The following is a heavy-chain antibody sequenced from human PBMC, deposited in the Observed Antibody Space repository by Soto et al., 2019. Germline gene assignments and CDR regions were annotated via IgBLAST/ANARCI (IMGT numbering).Heavy chain of an antibody. CDR1: GGSISNHY. J-gene: IGHJ4*02. CDR2: IYYNGNT. Sequence: QVQLQESGPVLVKPSETLSLTCTVSGGSISNHYWSWIRQSPGKGLEWIGYIYYNGNTNYNPSLKSRVTMSVDTSRNQISLKLTSVTAADTAVYYCTRANWYSEYWGQGTLVTVSS. D-gene: IGHD7-27*01. CDR3: TRANWYSEY. V-gene: IGHV4-59*11.